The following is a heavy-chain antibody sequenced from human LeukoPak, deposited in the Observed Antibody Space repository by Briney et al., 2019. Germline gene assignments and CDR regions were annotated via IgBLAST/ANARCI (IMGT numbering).Heavy chain of an antibody. CDR1: GISFSTYW. CDR3: ATTEHWLPQGVDY. CDR2: IKQDGSEK. D-gene: IGHD6-19*01. J-gene: IGHJ4*02. Sequence: GGSLRVSCAASGISFSTYWMSLVRQAPGKGLEPLANIKQDGSEKYYLDSVKGRFTISRDNAKNSLYLQMNSLRPEDTAVYYCATTEHWLPQGVDYWGQGTLVTVSS. V-gene: IGHV3-7*01.